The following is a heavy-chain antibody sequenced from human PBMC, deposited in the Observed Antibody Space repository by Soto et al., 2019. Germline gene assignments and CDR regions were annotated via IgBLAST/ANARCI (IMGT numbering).Heavy chain of an antibody. Sequence: EVQLLESGGGLVQPGGSLRLSCAASGFTFDIHAMSWVRQAPGTGLQWVSVISGSGGSTYYADSVKGRFTISRDNSKNTLYLQMNSLRADDTAVYYCAKGSPATHYFYYAMDVWGQGTTVTVSS. CDR2: ISGSGGST. J-gene: IGHJ6*02. CDR1: GFTFDIHA. CDR3: AKGSPATHYFYYAMDV. V-gene: IGHV3-23*01.